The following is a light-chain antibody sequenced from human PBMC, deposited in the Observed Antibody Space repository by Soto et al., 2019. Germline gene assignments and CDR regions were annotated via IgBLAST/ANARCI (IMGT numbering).Light chain of an antibody. CDR3: QQYNNWPPYG. Sequence: EIVMTQSPATLSVFPGERATVSCRASQSISSNLAWYQQKPGQAPRLLIYGASARATGIPARFIGSGSGTEFTLTISSLQSEDFAVYFCQQYNNWPPYGFGQGTKLEIK. CDR1: QSISSN. V-gene: IGKV3-15*01. CDR2: GAS. J-gene: IGKJ2*03.